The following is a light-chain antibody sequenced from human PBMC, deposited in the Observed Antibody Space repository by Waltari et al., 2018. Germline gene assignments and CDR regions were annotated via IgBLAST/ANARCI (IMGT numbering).Light chain of an antibody. CDR3: QQSNSSPWT. V-gene: IGKV1-39*01. Sequence: DIQMTQSPSSLSASVGDSVTITCRASQSITKFLNWYQHQPWKAPRLLIYAGYTLYSGVPSRFSGSGSGTDFTLTISSLQPEDFATYYCQQSNSSPWTFGQGTKV. J-gene: IGKJ1*01. CDR2: AGY. CDR1: QSITKF.